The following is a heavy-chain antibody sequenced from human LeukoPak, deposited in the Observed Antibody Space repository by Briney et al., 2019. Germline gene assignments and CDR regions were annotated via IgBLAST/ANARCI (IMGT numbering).Heavy chain of an antibody. CDR1: AGTFSSYA. J-gene: IGHJ4*02. V-gene: IGHV1-69*13. Sequence: SVKVSCKASAGTFSSYAISWVRQAPGQGLEWMGGIIPIFGTANYAQKFQGRVTITADESTSTAYMELSSLRSEDTAVYYCARGGDIRFLEWFTEHYFDYWGQGTLVTVSS. CDR2: IIPIFGTA. CDR3: ARGGDIRFLEWFTEHYFDY. D-gene: IGHD3-3*01.